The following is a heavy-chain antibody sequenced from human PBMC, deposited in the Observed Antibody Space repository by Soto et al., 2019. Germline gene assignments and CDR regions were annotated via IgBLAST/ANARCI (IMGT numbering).Heavy chain of an antibody. CDR3: AKGLLWFGEFPGWFDP. Sequence: QLQLQESGPGLVKPSETLSLTCTVSGGSISSSSYYWGWIRQPPGKGLEWIGSIYYSGSTYYNPSLKSRVTISVATSKNQFSLKLSSVTAADTAVYYCAKGLLWFGEFPGWFDPWGQGTLVTVSS. J-gene: IGHJ5*02. D-gene: IGHD3-10*01. CDR1: GGSISSSSYY. V-gene: IGHV4-39*01. CDR2: IYYSGST.